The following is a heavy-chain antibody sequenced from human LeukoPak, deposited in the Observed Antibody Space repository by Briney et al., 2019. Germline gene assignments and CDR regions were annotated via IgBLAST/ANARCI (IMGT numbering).Heavy chain of an antibody. CDR1: GFTFSSYW. J-gene: IGHJ4*02. CDR3: ARDRDWNRQKDGYNSFDY. D-gene: IGHD5-24*01. CDR2: INSDGSST. Sequence: GGSLRLSCAASGFTFSSYWMHWVRQAPGKGLVWVSRINSDGSSTSYADSVKGRFTFSRDNAKNTLYLQMNSLRAEDTAVYYCARDRDWNRQKDGYNSFDYWGQGTLVTVSS. V-gene: IGHV3-74*01.